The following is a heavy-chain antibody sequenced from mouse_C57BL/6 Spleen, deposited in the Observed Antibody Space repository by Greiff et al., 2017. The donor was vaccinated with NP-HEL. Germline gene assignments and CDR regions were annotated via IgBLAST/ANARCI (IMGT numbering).Heavy chain of an antibody. CDR3: ASGEFYYGSSSFAY. V-gene: IGHV1-82*01. J-gene: IGHJ3*01. D-gene: IGHD1-1*01. Sequence: QVQLQQSGPELVKPGASVKISCKASGYAFSSSWMNWVKQRPGKGLEWIGRIYPGDGDTNYNGKFKGKATLTADKSSSTAYMQLSSLTSEDSAVYFCASGEFYYGSSSFAYWGQGTLVTVSA. CDR2: IYPGDGDT. CDR1: GYAFSSSW.